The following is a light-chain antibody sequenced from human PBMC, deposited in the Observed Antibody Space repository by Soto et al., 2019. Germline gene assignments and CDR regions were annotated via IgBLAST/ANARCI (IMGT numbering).Light chain of an antibody. CDR2: DAS. CDR3: QQRSNWPIT. J-gene: IGKJ5*01. V-gene: IGKV3-11*01. CDR1: QTLSSTN. Sequence: DTVLTQSPGTMALSPGERATLSCRASQTLSSTNLAWYQQKPGQAPRLLIYDASNRATGIPARFSGSGSGTDFTLTISSLEPEDFAVYYCQQRSNWPITFGQGTRLEIK.